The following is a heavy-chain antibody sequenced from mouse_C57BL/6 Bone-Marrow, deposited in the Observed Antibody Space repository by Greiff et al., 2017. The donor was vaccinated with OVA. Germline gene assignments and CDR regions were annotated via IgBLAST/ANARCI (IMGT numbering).Heavy chain of an antibody. J-gene: IGHJ2*01. CDR2: INPYNGGT. CDR1: GYTFTDYY. CDR3: AREGEEGYYFDY. Sequence: VQLQQSGPVLVKPGASVKMSCKASGYTFTDYYMNWVKQSHGKSLEWIGVINPYNGGTSYNQKFKGKATLTVDKSSSTAYMELNSLTSEDSAVYYCAREGEEGYYFDYWGQGTTLTVSS. V-gene: IGHV1-19*01.